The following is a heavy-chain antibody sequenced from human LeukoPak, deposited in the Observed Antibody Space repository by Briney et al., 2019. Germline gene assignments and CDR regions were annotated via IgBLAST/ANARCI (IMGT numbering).Heavy chain of an antibody. CDR3: ARRAPYSYEWSTLDY. CDR1: GGSISSYY. D-gene: IGHD5-18*01. CDR2: IYYSGST. J-gene: IGHJ4*02. Sequence: SETLSLTCSVSGGSISSYYWSWIRQPPGKGLEWIGYIYYSGSTNYNPSLKGRVTISVDTSKNQFSLKLSAVCAADTAVYYCARRAPYSYEWSTLDYWGQGTLVTVSS. V-gene: IGHV4-59*08.